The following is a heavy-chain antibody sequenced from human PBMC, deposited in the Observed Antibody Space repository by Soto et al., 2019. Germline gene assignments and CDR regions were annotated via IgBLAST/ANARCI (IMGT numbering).Heavy chain of an antibody. CDR1: GYTFAHYY. J-gene: IGHJ4*02. Sequence: QVQLVQSGAEVKGPGTSVTLSCQTSGYTFAHYYIHWVRQAPGQGLEYMGIIDPRTGTSGTSTSPQSVQGRLSSTSEASTSTFYMELSNLRPDDTATYYWARLSRITFIVDWGQATLFTVSS. D-gene: IGHD3-16*02. CDR3: ARLSRITFIVD. V-gene: IGHV1-46*04. CDR2: IDPRTGTSGTS.